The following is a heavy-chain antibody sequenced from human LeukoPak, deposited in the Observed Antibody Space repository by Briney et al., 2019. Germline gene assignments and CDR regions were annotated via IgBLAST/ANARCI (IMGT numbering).Heavy chain of an antibody. D-gene: IGHD5-24*01. V-gene: IGHV3-23*01. J-gene: IGHJ4*02. Sequence: GGSLRLSCAASGITFSSYVMTWVRQAPGKGLEWVSAISGSGGSTYYADSVKGRFTISRDNSKNMMYLQMYSLRVEDTAVYYCAKGTSKNGYNFGGQGTLVTVSS. CDR1: GITFSSYV. CDR2: ISGSGGST. CDR3: AKGTSKNGYNF.